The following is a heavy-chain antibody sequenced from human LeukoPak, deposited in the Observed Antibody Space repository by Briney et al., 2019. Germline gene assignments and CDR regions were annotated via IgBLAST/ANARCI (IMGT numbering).Heavy chain of an antibody. CDR1: GGSISSYY. D-gene: IGHD6-13*01. CDR2: IYYSGST. J-gene: IGHJ5*02. CDR3: ARAAGYSSSWYLFGWFDP. Sequence: PSETLSLTCTVSGGSISSYYWSWIRQPPGKGLEWIGYIYYSGSTNYNPSLKSRVTISVDTSKNQFSLKLSSVTAADTAVYYCARAAGYSSSWYLFGWFDPWGQGTLVTVSS. V-gene: IGHV4-59*01.